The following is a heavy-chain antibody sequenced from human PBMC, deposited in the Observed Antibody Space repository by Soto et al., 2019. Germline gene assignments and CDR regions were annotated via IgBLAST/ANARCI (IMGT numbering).Heavy chain of an antibody. CDR2: IYYSGST. CDR3: ARPYGPGGMDV. J-gene: IGHJ6*02. Sequence: QLQLQESGPGLVKPSETLSLTCTVSGGSISSSSYYWGWIRQPPGKGLEWIGSIYYSGSTYYNPSLKRXXPXSXXTSKNQFPLKVSPGTAPDTAVYYCARPYGPGGMDVWGQGTTVTGSS. CDR1: GGSISSSSYY. V-gene: IGHV4-39*01. D-gene: IGHD4-17*01.